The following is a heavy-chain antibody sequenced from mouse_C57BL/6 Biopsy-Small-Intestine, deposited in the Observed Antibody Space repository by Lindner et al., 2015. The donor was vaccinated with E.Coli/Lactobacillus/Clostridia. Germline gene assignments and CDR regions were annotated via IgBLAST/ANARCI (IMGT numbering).Heavy chain of an antibody. Sequence: VSCKASGGTFSSYAISWVRQAPGQGLEWMGGIIPIFGTANYAQKFQGRVTITADESTSTAYMELSSLRSEDTAVYYCARAYRGYSSGWYYYYGMDVWGQGTTVTVSS. V-gene: IGHV1-81*01. CDR1: GGTFSSYA. CDR2: IIPIFGTA. D-gene: IGHD1-1*01. J-gene: IGHJ1*01. CDR3: ARAYRGYSSGWYYYYGMDV.